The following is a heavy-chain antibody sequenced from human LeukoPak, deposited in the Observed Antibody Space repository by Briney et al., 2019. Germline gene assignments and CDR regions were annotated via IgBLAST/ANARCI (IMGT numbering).Heavy chain of an antibody. D-gene: IGHD4-17*01. Sequence: PSETLSLTCTVSGGSISSSSYYWGWIRQPPGKGLEWTGSIYHSGSTYYNPSLKSRGTISVDTSKNQFSLKLSSVTAADTAVYYCARDWSRMTTESGGDYYSTDVWGKGTTVTVSS. J-gene: IGHJ6*03. CDR1: GGSISSSSYY. V-gene: IGHV4-39*07. CDR2: IYHSGST. CDR3: ARDWSRMTTESGGDYYSTDV.